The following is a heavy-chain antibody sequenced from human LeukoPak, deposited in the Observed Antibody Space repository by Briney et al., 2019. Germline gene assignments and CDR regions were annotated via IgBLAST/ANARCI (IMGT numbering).Heavy chain of an antibody. V-gene: IGHV3-30*18. CDR3: AKDPWGSGYAYYFDY. CDR2: ISYDGSNK. D-gene: IGHD5-12*01. J-gene: IGHJ4*02. Sequence: GRSLRLTCAASGFTFSSYGMHWVRQAPGKGLEWVAVISYDGSNKYYADSVKGRFTISRDNSKNTLYLQMNSLRAEDTAVYYCAKDPWGSGYAYYFDYWGQGTLVTVSS. CDR1: GFTFSSYG.